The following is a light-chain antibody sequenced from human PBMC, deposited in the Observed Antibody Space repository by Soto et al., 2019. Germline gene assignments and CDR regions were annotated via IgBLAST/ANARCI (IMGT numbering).Light chain of an antibody. Sequence: DIQMTQSPSSLSASVGDRVTITCRASQSISSYLNWYQQKPGKAPKLLIYAASSLQSGVPSRFSGSGSGTEFTLTISSLQPEDFATYYCQHSYSTPWTFGQGTKLEIK. V-gene: IGKV1-39*01. CDR2: AAS. CDR1: QSISSY. J-gene: IGKJ1*01. CDR3: QHSYSTPWT.